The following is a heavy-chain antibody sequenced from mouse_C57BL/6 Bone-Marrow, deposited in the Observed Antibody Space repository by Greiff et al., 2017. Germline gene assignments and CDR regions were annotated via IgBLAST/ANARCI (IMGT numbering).Heavy chain of an antibody. D-gene: IGHD1-1*01. CDR1: GFTFSDYY. CDR3: ARDSGSSYWYFDV. CDR2: INYDGSST. Sequence: EVQLQESEGGLVQPGSSMKLSCTASGFTFSDYYMAWVRQVPEKGLEWVANINYDGSSTYYLDSLKSRFIISRDNAKNILYLQMSSLKSEDTATYYCARDSGSSYWYFDVWGTGTTVTVSS. V-gene: IGHV5-16*01. J-gene: IGHJ1*03.